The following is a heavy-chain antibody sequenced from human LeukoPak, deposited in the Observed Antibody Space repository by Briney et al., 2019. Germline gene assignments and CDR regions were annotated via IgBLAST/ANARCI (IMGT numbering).Heavy chain of an antibody. J-gene: IGHJ4*02. D-gene: IGHD3-22*01. CDR1: GFTFSSYS. Sequence: PGGSLRLSCAASGFTFSSYSMNWVRQAPGKGLEWVSSISSSSSYIYYADSVKGRFTISRDNAKNSLYLQMNSLRAEDTAVYYCAREGDDTSGYYQDYWGQGTLVTVSS. V-gene: IGHV3-21*01. CDR2: ISSSSSYI. CDR3: AREGDDTSGYYQDY.